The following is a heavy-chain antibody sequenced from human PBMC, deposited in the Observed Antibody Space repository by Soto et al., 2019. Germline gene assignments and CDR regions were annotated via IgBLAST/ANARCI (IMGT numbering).Heavy chain of an antibody. CDR3: ANELGDNPASPFDS. CDR2: IIPLFGTA. CDR1: GVTFSSET. Sequence: QVQLVQSGAEVKKPGSSVKVSCKASGVTFSSETISWLRQAPGQGLEWVGGIIPLFGTANYAQKFQGRVTFTADEATSTLYIELSSLRSDDTAVYYCANELGDNPASPFDSWGQGTLVTVSS. D-gene: IGHD2-21*01. V-gene: IGHV1-69*01. J-gene: IGHJ4*02.